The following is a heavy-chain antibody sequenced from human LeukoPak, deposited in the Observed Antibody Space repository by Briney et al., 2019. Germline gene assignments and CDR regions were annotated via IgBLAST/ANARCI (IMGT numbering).Heavy chain of an antibody. J-gene: IGHJ4*02. CDR1: GGSISSYY. CDR3: ASGSYYGDY. D-gene: IGHD1-26*01. V-gene: IGHV4-59*01. CDR2: IYYSGST. Sequence: SETLSLTCTVSGGSISSYYWSWIRQPPGKGLEWIGYIYYSGSTNYNPSLKSRVTISVDTSKNQFSLKLSSVTAADTAVYYCASGSYYGDYWGQGTLVTASS.